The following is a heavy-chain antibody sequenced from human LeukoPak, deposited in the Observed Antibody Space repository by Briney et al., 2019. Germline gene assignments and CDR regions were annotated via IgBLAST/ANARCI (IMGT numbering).Heavy chain of an antibody. D-gene: IGHD6-13*01. J-gene: IGHJ3*02. CDR2: IYYSGHT. CDR1: GGSTDFYY. Sequence: PSETLSLTCNVSGGSTDFYYWSWIRQPPGKGLEWIGCIYYSGHTDYNPSLKSPVTISLDTAKNQFLLQLTSVTAADTALYYCARHGGIQGYSSSLGDAFDMWGQGTVVTVSS. CDR3: ARHGGIQGYSSSLGDAFDM. V-gene: IGHV4-59*08.